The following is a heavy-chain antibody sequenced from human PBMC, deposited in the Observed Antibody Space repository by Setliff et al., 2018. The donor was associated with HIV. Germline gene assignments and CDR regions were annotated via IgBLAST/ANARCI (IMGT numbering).Heavy chain of an antibody. D-gene: IGHD3-3*01. CDR1: GGSIINHF. Sequence: PSETLSLTCTVSGGSIINHFWSWIRLPPGKGLEWIGYIYIYNSGSTNYNPSLTSRVTISVDTSRNQFSLKLTSVTAADTAIYYCARGVNFDYWGQGTQVTVSS. CDR2: IYIYNSGST. J-gene: IGHJ4*02. V-gene: IGHV4-59*11. CDR3: ARGVNFDY.